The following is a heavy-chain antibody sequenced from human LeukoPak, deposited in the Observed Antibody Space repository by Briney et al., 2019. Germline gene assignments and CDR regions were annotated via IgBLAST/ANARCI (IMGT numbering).Heavy chain of an antibody. CDR2: INPNSGGT. Sequence: ASVKVSCKASGYTFTGYYMHWVRQAPGQGLEWMGWINPNSGGTNYAQKFQGRVTMTRDTSINTAYMELSRLRSDDTAVYYCARDVEMATIGFDYWGQGTLVTVSS. CDR1: GYTFTGYY. D-gene: IGHD5-24*01. CDR3: ARDVEMATIGFDY. V-gene: IGHV1-2*02. J-gene: IGHJ4*02.